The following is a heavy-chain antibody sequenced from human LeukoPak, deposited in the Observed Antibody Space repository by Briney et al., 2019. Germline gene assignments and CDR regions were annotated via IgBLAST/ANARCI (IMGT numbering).Heavy chain of an antibody. J-gene: IGHJ4*02. V-gene: IGHV5-51*01. CDR2: IYPGDSDT. D-gene: IGHD3-10*01. CDR1: GYSFTTYW. CDR3: ARSYYYDSGRFYFQY. Sequence: GESLKISCKGSGYSFTTYWIGWVRQMPGKGLEWMGVIYPGDSDTDYSPSLQGQVTISADKSISTAYLQWSSLKASDTAMYYCARSYYYDSGRFYFQYWGQGTLVTVSS.